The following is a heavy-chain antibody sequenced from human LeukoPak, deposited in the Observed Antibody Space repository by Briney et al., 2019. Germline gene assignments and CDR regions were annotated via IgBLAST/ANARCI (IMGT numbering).Heavy chain of an antibody. J-gene: IGHJ5*02. V-gene: IGHV3-21*01. Sequence: GGSLRLSCAASGFTFSSYSMNWVRQAPGKGLEWVSSISSSSYIYYADSVKGRFTISRDNAKNSLYLQMNSLRAEDTAVYYCARALSTYYYDSSGYPWGQGTLVTVSS. CDR2: ISSSSYI. D-gene: IGHD3-22*01. CDR3: ARALSTYYYDSSGYP. CDR1: GFTFSSYS.